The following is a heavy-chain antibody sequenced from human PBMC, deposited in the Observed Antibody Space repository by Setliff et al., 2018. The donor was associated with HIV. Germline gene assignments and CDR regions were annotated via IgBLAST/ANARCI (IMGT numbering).Heavy chain of an antibody. Sequence: GGSLRLSCAASGFTFSSYSMNWVRQAPGKGLEWVSYISSSSSTIYYADSVKGRFTISRDNAKNTLYLQMNGLSAEDTAVYYCARDRFRGGVGTGLAEYWGQGTVVTVSS. D-gene: IGHD3-16*01. CDR3: ARDRFRGGVGTGLAEY. CDR2: ISSSSSTI. CDR1: GFTFSSYS. V-gene: IGHV3-48*04. J-gene: IGHJ4*02.